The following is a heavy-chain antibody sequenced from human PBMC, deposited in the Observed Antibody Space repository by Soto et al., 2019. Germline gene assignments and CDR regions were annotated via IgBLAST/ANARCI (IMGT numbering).Heavy chain of an antibody. J-gene: IGHJ4*02. Sequence: QVHLEQSGAEVKKPGASVKVSCKASGYSFTSYGFTWVRQAPGQGLEWMGWINPNSGGTKYPQKFQGRVTMTRDTSITTVYMSLTGLKSDDTAVYYCARDLAKGGGSAGFDYWGQGTLVAVSS. CDR2: INPNSGGT. CDR3: ARDLAKGGGSAGFDY. D-gene: IGHD2-15*01. V-gene: IGHV1-2*02. CDR1: GYSFTSYG.